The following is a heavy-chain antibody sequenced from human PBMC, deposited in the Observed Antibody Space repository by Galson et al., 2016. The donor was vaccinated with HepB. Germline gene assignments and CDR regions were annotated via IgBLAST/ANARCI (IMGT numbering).Heavy chain of an antibody. D-gene: IGHD3-10*01. J-gene: IGHJ4*02. CDR2: IYSSGNT. V-gene: IGHV4-39*01. CDR3: VAFPAYYPSGNSNFDS. Sequence: SETLSLTCSASGDSVTSSSYYWGWIRQAPGKGLDWIGSIYSSGNTYYNPSLERRVTISVNTSKNQFFQLVTSVTAADTAVYYCVAFPAYYPSGNSNFDSWGQGTLVTVSS. CDR1: GDSVTSSSYY.